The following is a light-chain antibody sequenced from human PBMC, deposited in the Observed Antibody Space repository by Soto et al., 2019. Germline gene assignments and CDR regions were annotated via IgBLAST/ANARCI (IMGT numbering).Light chain of an antibody. Sequence: DIPMTQSPSSLSASVGDRVTITCRASQSIASFLNWLQLKPGKAPKVLIYGASTLQSGVPSRFSGRGSWTDFTLTISTLQPEDSALYFCQQRYNPLLPFGGGIKVEIK. CDR1: QSIASF. CDR3: QQRYNPLLP. J-gene: IGKJ4*01. V-gene: IGKV1-39*01. CDR2: GAS.